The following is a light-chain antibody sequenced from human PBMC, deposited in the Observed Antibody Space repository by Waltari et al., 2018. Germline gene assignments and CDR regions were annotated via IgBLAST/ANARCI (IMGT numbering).Light chain of an antibody. CDR2: GSS. V-gene: IGKV3-15*01. Sequence: EIVLTQSPAALSVSPGGRATLSCRANHSVSINLAWYQQKPGQAPRLLIYGSSTRATGIPVRFIGSGSGTDFTLTIISLQSEDFAVYFCQQYHDRPLTFGGGTKVEVK. CDR3: QQYHDRPLT. CDR1: HSVSIN. J-gene: IGKJ4*01.